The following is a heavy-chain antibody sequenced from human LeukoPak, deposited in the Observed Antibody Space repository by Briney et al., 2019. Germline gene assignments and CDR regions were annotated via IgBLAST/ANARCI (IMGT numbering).Heavy chain of an antibody. CDR1: GGTLSRYA. CDR2: IIPIFGTA. D-gene: IGHD5-24*01. V-gene: IGHV1-69*05. CDR3: ARGDGYNYGWFDP. Sequence: SVKDSFKASGGTLSRYAISWVRQAPGQGLEWMGGIIPIFGTANYAQKFQGRVTITTDESTSTAYMELSSLRSEDTAVYYCARGDGYNYGWFDPWGQGTLVTVSS. J-gene: IGHJ5*02.